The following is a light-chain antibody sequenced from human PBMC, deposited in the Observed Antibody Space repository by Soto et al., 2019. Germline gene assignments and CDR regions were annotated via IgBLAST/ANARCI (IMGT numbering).Light chain of an antibody. CDR3: QQSFSTPQT. CDR1: QSISNY. CDR2: TTS. V-gene: IGKV1-39*01. J-gene: IGKJ4*01. Sequence: DIQMTQSPSSLSASLGDRVTITCRASQSISNYLNWYQQKPGKAPKLLIHTTSSLQSGVPSRFSASGTGTDFTLTISSLQPEDFATYYCQQSFSTPQTFGGGTKVEI.